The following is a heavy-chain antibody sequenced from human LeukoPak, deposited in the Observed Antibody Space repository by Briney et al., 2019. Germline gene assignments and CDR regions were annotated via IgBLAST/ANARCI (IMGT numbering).Heavy chain of an antibody. Sequence: GESLKISCKGSGYRFISYWIGWVRQMPGKDLEWMGTIYPGGSDRRDGPSFQGQVTISVDKSISTAYLQWSSLKASDTAMYYCARRGDFGNWDGFDIWGQGTMITVSS. D-gene: IGHD3-16*01. V-gene: IGHV5-51*01. J-gene: IGHJ3*02. CDR2: IYPGGSDR. CDR1: GYRFISYW. CDR3: ARRGDFGNWDGFDI.